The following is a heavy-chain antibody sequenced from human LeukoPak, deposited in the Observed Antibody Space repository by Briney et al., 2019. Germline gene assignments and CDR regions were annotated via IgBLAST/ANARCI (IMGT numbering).Heavy chain of an antibody. V-gene: IGHV4-4*07. CDR2: IYTSGST. Sequence: PSETLSLTCTVSGGSISSYYWSWIRQPAGKGLEWIGRIYTSGSTNYDPSLKSRVTISVDMSKNQFSLKLSSVTAADTAVYYCARGGYYYDSSGPFDYWGQGTLVTVSS. J-gene: IGHJ4*02. CDR1: GGSISSYY. CDR3: ARGGYYYDSSGPFDY. D-gene: IGHD3-22*01.